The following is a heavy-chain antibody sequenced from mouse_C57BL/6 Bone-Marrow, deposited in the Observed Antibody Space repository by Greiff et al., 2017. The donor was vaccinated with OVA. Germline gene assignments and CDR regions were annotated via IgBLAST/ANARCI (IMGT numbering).Heavy chain of an antibody. CDR3: LGMVTTWYFDV. V-gene: IGHV1-9*01. CDR1: GYTFTGYW. J-gene: IGHJ1*03. D-gene: IGHD2-2*01. Sequence: QVQLKESGAELMKPGASVKLSCKATGYTFTGYWIEWVKQRPGHGLEWIGEILPGSGSTNYNEKFKGKATFTEDTDTNTAYKQHSSLTTEDAANYYCLGMVTTWYFDVWGTGTTVTVSS. CDR2: ILPGSGST.